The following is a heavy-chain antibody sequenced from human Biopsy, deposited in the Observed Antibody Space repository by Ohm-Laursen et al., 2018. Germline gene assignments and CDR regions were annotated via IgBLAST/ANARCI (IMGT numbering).Heavy chain of an antibody. V-gene: IGHV4-59*04. CDR2: IRNA. CDR1: RDSVTKYY. Sequence: TLFLTCTVSRDSVTKYYWSWIRQPPGKGLEWIGTIRNAYLRTSLKSRVTMSVDTSKNQFSLRLASFTAADTGVYYCAQTRNDYGGFYFDYWGRGTLVTVSS. D-gene: IGHD4/OR15-4a*01. CDR3: AQTRNDYGGFYFDY. J-gene: IGHJ4*02.